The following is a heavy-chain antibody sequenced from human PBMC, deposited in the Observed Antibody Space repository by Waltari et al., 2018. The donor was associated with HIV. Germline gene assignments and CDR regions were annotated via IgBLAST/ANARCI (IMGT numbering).Heavy chain of an antibody. CDR2: VNPNSGNT. CDR3: ARSTSPSAGNWFDP. J-gene: IGHJ5*02. CDR1: GYIFTRYD. Sequence: QVQLVQSAAEMKEPGASVKVSCKASGYIFTRYDMNWVRQAPGQGPEWMGWVNPNSGNTGYSKNFQGRVTISRDSSASTAYMELSSLTSEDTALYYCARSTSPSAGNWFDPWGQGTLVTVSS. V-gene: IGHV1-8*03. D-gene: IGHD2-2*01.